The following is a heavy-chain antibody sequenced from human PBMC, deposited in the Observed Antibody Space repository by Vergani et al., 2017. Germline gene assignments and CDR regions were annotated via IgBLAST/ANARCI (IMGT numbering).Heavy chain of an antibody. CDR1: GFTFSSYA. Sequence: EVQLLESGGGLVQPGGSLRLSCAASGFTFSSYAMSWVRQSPGKGLEWIGEINYSGRTNYNWDLQNRVVSISLDKPKSQFSLNLSSLNAADTAVYYCARVAYSSSWYVDSWGQGILVTVSS. CDR3: ARVAYSSSWYVDS. D-gene: IGHD6-13*01. J-gene: IGHJ4*02. V-gene: IGHV3-23*02. CDR2: INYSGRTN.